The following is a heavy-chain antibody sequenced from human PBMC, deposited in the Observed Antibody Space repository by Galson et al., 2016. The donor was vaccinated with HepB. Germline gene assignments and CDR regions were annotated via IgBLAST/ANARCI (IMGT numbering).Heavy chain of an antibody. J-gene: IGHJ4*02. D-gene: IGHD3-9*01. V-gene: IGHV1-18*01. Sequence: SVKVSCKASGFTFSSYGISWVRQAPGQGLEWLGWINARKGNTDYAQKFEGRVIMTTDTSTNSAYMELRSLKPDDTAVYNCARDVLTMTGYPDFDYWGQGTLVTVSS. CDR3: ARDVLTMTGYPDFDY. CDR1: GFTFSSYG. CDR2: INARKGNT.